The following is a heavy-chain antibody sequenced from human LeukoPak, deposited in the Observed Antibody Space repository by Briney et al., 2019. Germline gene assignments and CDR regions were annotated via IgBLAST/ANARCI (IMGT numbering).Heavy chain of an antibody. CDR2: INGTGSTT. V-gene: IGHV3-23*01. Sequence: PGGSLRLSCEASGFIFGNYYMSWVRQAPGKGLEWVAAINGTGSTTYHADSVKGRFTISRDNSKNTLCLQMNSLRSEDTATYYCCDGMDVWGQGTTVAVSS. J-gene: IGHJ6*02. CDR1: GFIFGNYY. CDR3: CDGMDV.